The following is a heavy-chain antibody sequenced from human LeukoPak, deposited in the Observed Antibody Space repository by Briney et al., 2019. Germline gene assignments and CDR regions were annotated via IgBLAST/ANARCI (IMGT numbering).Heavy chain of an antibody. CDR3: VKPQLYSNNWYFDY. J-gene: IGHJ4*02. CDR2: INYNGAGT. CDR1: GFTFSSYS. V-gene: IGHV3-64D*06. Sequence: GGSLRLSCSASGFTFSSYSMHWVRQVPGRGPEYVSSINYNGAGTYYADSVKCRFTISRDNSKNTLYLQMSSLRIEDTAVYYCVKPQLYSNNWYFDYWGQGTLVTVSS. D-gene: IGHD5-12*01.